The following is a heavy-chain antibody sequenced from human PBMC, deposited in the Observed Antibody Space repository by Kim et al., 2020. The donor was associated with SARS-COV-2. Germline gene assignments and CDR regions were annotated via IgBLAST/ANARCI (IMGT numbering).Heavy chain of an antibody. CDR3: AREGSSWFSFDY. CDR2: IYTSGST. J-gene: IGHJ4*02. V-gene: IGHV4-4*07. CDR1: GGSISSYY. Sequence: LETLSLTCTVSGGSISSYYWSWIRQPAGKGLEWIGRIYTSGSTNYNPSLKSRVTMSVDTSKNQFSLKLSSVTAADTAVYYCAREGSSWFSFDYWGQGTLVTVSS. D-gene: IGHD6-13*01.